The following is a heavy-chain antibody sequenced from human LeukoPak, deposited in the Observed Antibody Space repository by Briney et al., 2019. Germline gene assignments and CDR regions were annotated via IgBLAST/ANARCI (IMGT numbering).Heavy chain of an antibody. CDR3: ARDHPCGVRQPPREDAFDI. J-gene: IGHJ3*02. V-gene: IGHV3-53*01. Sequence: GGSVRLSCAASGLTVSSNYMSWVRQAPGKGLEWVSVISSGGSTYNADSVKGRFTISRDNSKNTLYLQMNSLRAEDTAVYYCARDHPCGVRQPPREDAFDIWGQGTMVTVSS. CDR1: GLTVSSNY. D-gene: IGHD1-1*01. CDR2: ISSGGST.